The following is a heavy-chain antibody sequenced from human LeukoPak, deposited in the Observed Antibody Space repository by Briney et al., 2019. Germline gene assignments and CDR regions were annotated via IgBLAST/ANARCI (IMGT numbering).Heavy chain of an antibody. J-gene: IGHJ4*02. Sequence: GGSLRLSCAASGLTFSTYTMNWVRQAPGKGLEWVSSISSSSSYIYYADSIKGRFTIARDNAKNSLYLQMNSLRPEDMAVYYCVRVGRRGNTPKYFDYWGQGTLVTVSS. V-gene: IGHV3-21*01. CDR3: VRVGRRGNTPKYFDY. D-gene: IGHD2-2*02. CDR2: ISSSSSYI. CDR1: GLTFSTYT.